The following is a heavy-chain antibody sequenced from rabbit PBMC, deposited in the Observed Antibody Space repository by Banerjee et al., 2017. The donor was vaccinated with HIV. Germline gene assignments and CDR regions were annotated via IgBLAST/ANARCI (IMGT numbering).Heavy chain of an antibody. Sequence: QSLEESGGDLVKPGASLTLTCTASGFSFSSGYWICWVRQAPGKGLEWIACIYAGSSGSTYYASWAKGRFTISKTSSTTVTLQMTSLTAADTATYFCARALASVGNYAWDLWGQGTLVTVS. CDR1: GFSFSSGYW. CDR3: ARALASVGNYAWDL. D-gene: IGHD6-1*01. J-gene: IGHJ4*01. V-gene: IGHV1S40*01. CDR2: IYAGSSGST.